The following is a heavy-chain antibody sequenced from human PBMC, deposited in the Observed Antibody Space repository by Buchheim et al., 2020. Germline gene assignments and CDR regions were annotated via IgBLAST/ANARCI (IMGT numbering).Heavy chain of an antibody. CDR1: GYTFTSYY. J-gene: IGHJ3*02. CDR2: INPSGGST. D-gene: IGHD2-15*01. Sequence: QVQLVQSGAEVKKPGASVKVSCKASGYTFTSYYMHWVRQAPGQGLEWMGIINPSGGSTSYAQKFQGRVTMTRDTSTSTVYMELSSLRSEDTAVYYCARTNIVVVVAATHDAFDIWGQGT. V-gene: IGHV1-46*01. CDR3: ARTNIVVVVAATHDAFDI.